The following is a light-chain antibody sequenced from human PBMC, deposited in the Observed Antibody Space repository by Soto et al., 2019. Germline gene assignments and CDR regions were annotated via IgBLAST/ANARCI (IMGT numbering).Light chain of an antibody. CDR1: QSVSAN. CDR3: QQYNNWPPYT. V-gene: IGKV3-15*01. Sequence: EIVVTQSPATLSVSPGVGATLSCRASQSVSANSAWYQQKPGQAPRLLIYGASTRATGIPARFSGSGSGTEFTLTINSVQSEDFAVYYCQQYNNWPPYTFGQGTKLEVK. J-gene: IGKJ2*01. CDR2: GAS.